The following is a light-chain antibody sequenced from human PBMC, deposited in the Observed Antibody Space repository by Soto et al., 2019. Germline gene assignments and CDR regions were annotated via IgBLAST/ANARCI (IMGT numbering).Light chain of an antibody. Sequence: EIVLTQSPGTLSLSPGERATLSCRASQSLDTNSLAWYQQKPGQTPRLLIYAASTRDTGIPDRFIGSGSGKEFALTITRLEPEDFAMYYCQQYNASPLPFGPWNKGDIK. CDR1: QSLDTNS. CDR2: AAS. J-gene: IGKJ3*01. CDR3: QQYNASPLP. V-gene: IGKV3-20*01.